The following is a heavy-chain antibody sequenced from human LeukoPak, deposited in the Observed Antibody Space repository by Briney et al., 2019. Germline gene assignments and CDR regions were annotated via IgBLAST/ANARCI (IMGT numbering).Heavy chain of an antibody. D-gene: IGHD3-10*01. CDR2: ISAYNGNT. J-gene: IGHJ4*02. CDR3: ARADLLYGSGSPNDY. Sequence: GASVKVSCKASGYTFTSYGISWVRQAPGQGLGWMGWISAYNGNTNYAQKFQGRVTMTRDTSISTAYMELSRLRSDDTAVYYCARADLLYGSGSPNDYWGQGTLVTVSS. V-gene: IGHV1-18*01. CDR1: GYTFTSYG.